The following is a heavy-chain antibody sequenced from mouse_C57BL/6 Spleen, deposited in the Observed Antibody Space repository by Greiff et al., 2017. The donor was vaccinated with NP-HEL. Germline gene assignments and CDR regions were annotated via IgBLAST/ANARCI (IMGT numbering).Heavy chain of an antibody. CDR1: GFTFSSYG. J-gene: IGHJ3*01. D-gene: IGHD3-2*02. V-gene: IGHV5-6*01. CDR2: ISSGGSYT. Sequence: EVQRVESGGDLVKPGGSLKLSCAASGFTFSSYGMSWVRQTPDKRLEWVATISSGGSYTYYPDSVKGRFTIPRDNAKNTLYLQMSSLKSEDTAMYYCARNTAQATAWFAYWGQGTLVTVSA. CDR3: ARNTAQATAWFAY.